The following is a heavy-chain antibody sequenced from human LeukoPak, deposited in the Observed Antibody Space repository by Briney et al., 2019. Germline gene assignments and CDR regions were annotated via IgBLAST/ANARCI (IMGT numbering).Heavy chain of an antibody. Sequence: GGSLRLSCAASGFTFSSYAMSWVRQAPGKGLEWVSAITDSGGNTFHADSVKGRFTISRDNSKNTLYLQMSSVRAEDTAIYYCAKGSADARPYYFDYWGQGTLVSVSS. CDR1: GFTFSSYA. CDR3: AKGSADARPYYFDY. V-gene: IGHV3-23*01. J-gene: IGHJ4*02. CDR2: ITDSGGNT. D-gene: IGHD2-15*01.